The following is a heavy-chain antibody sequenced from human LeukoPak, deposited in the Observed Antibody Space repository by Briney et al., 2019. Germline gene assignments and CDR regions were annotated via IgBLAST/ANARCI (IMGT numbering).Heavy chain of an antibody. J-gene: IGHJ4*02. Sequence: ASVKVSCKASGYNFISLGISWLRQAPGQGLEWMGRINAGDGNTHYAQKFQDRVTLTTETSTTTAYMELRSLRSDDTAVYYCARDWPVVITDFWGQGTLVTVSS. CDR1: GYNFISLG. CDR2: INAGDGNT. CDR3: ARDWPVVITDF. V-gene: IGHV1-18*01. D-gene: IGHD2-21*01.